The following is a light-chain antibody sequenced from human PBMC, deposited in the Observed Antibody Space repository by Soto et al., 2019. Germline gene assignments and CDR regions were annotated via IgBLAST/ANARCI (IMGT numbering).Light chain of an antibody. J-gene: IGKJ1*01. CDR2: GAS. V-gene: IGKV3-20*01. Sequence: EIVLTQSPGTLSLSPGERATLCCRASQSVSSSYLAWYQQKPGQAPRLLIYGASSRATGIPDRFSGSGSGTDFTLTISRLEPEDFAVYYCQQYGSSPVTFGQGTKVEIK. CDR3: QQYGSSPVT. CDR1: QSVSSSY.